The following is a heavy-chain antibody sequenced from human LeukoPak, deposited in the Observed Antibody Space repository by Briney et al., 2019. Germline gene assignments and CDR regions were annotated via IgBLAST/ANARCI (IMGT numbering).Heavy chain of an antibody. CDR1: GGSFSGYY. D-gene: IGHD2-2*01. CDR3: ARLGLYCSSTSCSHGRFDP. CDR2: INHSGST. V-gene: IGHV4-34*01. Sequence: SETLSLTCAVYGGSFSGYYWSWIRQPPGRGLEWIGEINHSGSTNYNPSLKSRVTISVDTSKNQFSLKLSSVTAADTAVYYCARLGLYCSSTSCSHGRFDPWGQGTLVTVSS. J-gene: IGHJ5*02.